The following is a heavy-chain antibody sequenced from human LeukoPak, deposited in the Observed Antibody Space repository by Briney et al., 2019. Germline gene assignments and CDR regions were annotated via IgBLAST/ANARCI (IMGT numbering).Heavy chain of an antibody. D-gene: IGHD4-17*01. J-gene: IGHJ3*02. CDR1: GDSFSSHY. V-gene: IGHV4-59*11. CDR3: ARDLVTVTKGFDI. Sequence: SETLSLTCAVSGDSFSSHYWTWIRQSPGTGLEWIGYISHIGRTNYNPSLKSRVTISIDTSKNQFSLKLRSVTAADTAVYYCARDLVTVTKGFDIWGQGTIVSVSS. CDR2: ISHIGRT.